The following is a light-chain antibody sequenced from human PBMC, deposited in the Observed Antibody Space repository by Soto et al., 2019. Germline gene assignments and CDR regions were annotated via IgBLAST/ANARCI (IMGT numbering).Light chain of an antibody. Sequence: AIRMTQSPSSFSASTGDRVTITCRASQGISSYLAWYQQKPGKAPNLLIYAASSLQSGVPSRFSGSRSGTEFTLTINGLQPEDFATYYCQQYNRYPWTFGQGTKVDIK. J-gene: IGKJ1*01. CDR2: AAS. V-gene: IGKV1-8*01. CDR1: QGISSY. CDR3: QQYNRYPWT.